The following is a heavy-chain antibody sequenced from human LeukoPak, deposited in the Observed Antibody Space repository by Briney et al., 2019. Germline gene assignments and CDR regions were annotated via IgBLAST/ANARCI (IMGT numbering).Heavy chain of an antibody. D-gene: IGHD2-2*01. CDR2: IKQDGTEK. CDR3: ANHLACGSTSCPPFDD. J-gene: IGHJ4*02. Sequence: GGSLGLSCAASGFTFSSNGMNWVRQAPGKGLEWVANIKQDGTEKYYVDSVRGRFTISRDNVENSLYLQMNSLRAEDTAVYYCANHLACGSTSCPPFDDWGQGTLVTVSS. V-gene: IGHV3-7*01. CDR1: GFTFSSNG.